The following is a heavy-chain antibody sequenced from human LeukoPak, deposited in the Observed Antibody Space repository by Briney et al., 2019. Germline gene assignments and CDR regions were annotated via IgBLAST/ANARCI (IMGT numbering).Heavy chain of an antibody. CDR3: ARVGYYDSSNYYAYFHH. D-gene: IGHD3-22*01. Sequence: PGGSLRLSCVASGFTFSNYEMNWVRQAPGKGLEWVSSISNSATTIYYADSVKGRFTISRDNAKNSLYLQMNSLRAEDTAVYYCARVGYYDSSNYYAYFHHWGQGTLVTVSS. V-gene: IGHV3-48*03. CDR1: GFTFSNYE. CDR2: ISNSATTI. J-gene: IGHJ1*01.